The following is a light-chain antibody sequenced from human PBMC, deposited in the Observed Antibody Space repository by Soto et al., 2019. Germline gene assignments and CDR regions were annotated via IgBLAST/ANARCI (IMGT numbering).Light chain of an antibody. CDR3: CSYAGSSTFV. CDR1: SSDVGSYNL. Sequence: QSALPQPASVSGSPGHSITISCTGTSSDVGSYNLVSWYQQHPGKAPKLMIYEGSKRPSGVSNRFSGSKSGNTASLTISGLQAEDEADYYCCSYAGSSTFVFGGGTQLTVL. V-gene: IGLV2-23*03. CDR2: EGS. J-gene: IGLJ2*01.